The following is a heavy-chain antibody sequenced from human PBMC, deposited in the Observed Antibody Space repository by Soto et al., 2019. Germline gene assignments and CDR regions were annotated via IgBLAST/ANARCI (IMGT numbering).Heavy chain of an antibody. CDR1: GFTFSSYA. D-gene: IGHD3-10*01. CDR3: AREFYYGSGSYYDPSGFDY. Sequence: QVQLVESGGGVVQPGRSLRLSCAASGFTFSSYAMHWVRQAPGKGLEWVAVISYDGSNKYYADSVKGRFTISRDDSKNTLYLQMNSLRAEDTAVYYCAREFYYGSGSYYDPSGFDYWGQGTLVTVSS. CDR2: ISYDGSNK. V-gene: IGHV3-30-3*01. J-gene: IGHJ4*02.